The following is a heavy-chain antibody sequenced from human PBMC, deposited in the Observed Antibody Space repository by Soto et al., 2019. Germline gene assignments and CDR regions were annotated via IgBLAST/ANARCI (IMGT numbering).Heavy chain of an antibody. Sequence: SSTLSLTCTFSGGSISSYYWSWIRRPPGKGLEWIGYIYYSGSTNYNPSLKSRVTISVDTSKNQFSLKLSSVTAADTAVYYCARVSGGFDPWGQGTLVTVSS. CDR2: IYYSGST. CDR3: ARVSGGFDP. V-gene: IGHV4-59*01. J-gene: IGHJ5*02. CDR1: GGSISSYY. D-gene: IGHD3-10*01.